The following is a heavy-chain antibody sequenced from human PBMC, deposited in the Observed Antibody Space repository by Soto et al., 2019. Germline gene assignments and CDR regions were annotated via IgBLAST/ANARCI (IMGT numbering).Heavy chain of an antibody. Sequence: QVQLVESGGGVVQPGRSLRLSCAASGFTFSSYAMHWVRQAPGKGLEWVAVISYDGSNKYYADSVKGRFTISRDNSKNTLKLQMNSLRAEDTSEYYCARDSGSASGWYNYFEYWGQGTLVTVSS. D-gene: IGHD6-19*01. CDR2: ISYDGSNK. J-gene: IGHJ4*02. V-gene: IGHV3-30-3*01. CDR3: ARDSGSASGWYNYFEY. CDR1: GFTFSSYA.